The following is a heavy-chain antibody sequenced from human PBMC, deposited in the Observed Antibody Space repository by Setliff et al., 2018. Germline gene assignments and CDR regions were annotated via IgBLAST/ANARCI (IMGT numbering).Heavy chain of an antibody. CDR3: VPGRGS. CDR1: GFIFRNHF. CDR2: ITTTGSFT. J-gene: IGHJ5*02. Sequence: GGSLRLSCEGSGFIFRNHFMSWFRQAPGKGMEWLAYITTTGSFTKEADSVRGRFTISRDNAQKTLYLHMNNLRADDTAVFYCVPGRGSWGQGALVTVSS. V-gene: IGHV3-11*06. D-gene: IGHD6-25*01.